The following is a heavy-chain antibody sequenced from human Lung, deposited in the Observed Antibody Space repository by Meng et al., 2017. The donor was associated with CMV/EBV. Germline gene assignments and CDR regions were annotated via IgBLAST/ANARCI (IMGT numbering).Heavy chain of an antibody. CDR2: VSYDGGVK. V-gene: IGHV3-30*01. Sequence: SXKISXAASEFTFNSHAMHWGRQARHKGPEWLSVVSYDGGVKYYADALGGRFTISRDNSKNTLYLQMNSLRAEDTAFYYCAKEPEFRWFGEGKNCFDYWGPGTRVTVSS. CDR1: EFTFNSHA. CDR3: AKEPEFRWFGEGKNCFDY. D-gene: IGHD3-10*01. J-gene: IGHJ4*01.